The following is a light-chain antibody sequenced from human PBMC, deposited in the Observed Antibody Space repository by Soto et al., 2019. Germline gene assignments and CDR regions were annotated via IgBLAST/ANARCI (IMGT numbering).Light chain of an antibody. CDR1: QSVSSNY. V-gene: IGKV3-20*01. CDR2: GAS. CDR3: QQFGRSPPSWT. Sequence: ETVLTQSPGTLSLSPGERVTFSCRASQSVSSNYLAWYQQKPGQAPRLLMYGASTRATGIPDRFSGSGSGTDFTLTISRLEHEHFAVYYCQQFGRSPPSWTFGQGTKVEIK. J-gene: IGKJ1*01.